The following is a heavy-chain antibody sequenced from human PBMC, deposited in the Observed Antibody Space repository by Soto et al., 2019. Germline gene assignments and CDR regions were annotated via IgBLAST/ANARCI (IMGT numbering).Heavy chain of an antibody. Sequence: EVQLVESGGGLVKPGGSLRLSCAASGFTFSSYSMNWVRQAPGKGLEWVSSISSSSSYIYYADSVKGRFTISRDNAKNSLYLQMTSLRAEDTAVYYCASEEAKERGCSGGSCYFWRQGTLVTVSS. CDR2: ISSSSSYI. J-gene: IGHJ4*02. V-gene: IGHV3-21*01. D-gene: IGHD2-15*01. CDR1: GFTFSSYS. CDR3: ASEEAKERGCSGGSCYF.